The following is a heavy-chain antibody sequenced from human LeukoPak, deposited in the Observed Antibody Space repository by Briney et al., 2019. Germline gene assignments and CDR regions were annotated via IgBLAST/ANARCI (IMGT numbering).Heavy chain of an antibody. CDR1: GFTFSSYN. D-gene: IGHD3-10*01. Sequence: AGGSLRLSCAASGFTFSSYNMNWVRQAPGKGLEWVSSISSSSSHIYYADSVKGRLTISRDNAKNSLYLQMNSLRAEDTAVYYCAREEGSGHVYMDVWGKGTTVTVSS. J-gene: IGHJ6*03. CDR2: ISSSSSHI. CDR3: AREEGSGHVYMDV. V-gene: IGHV3-21*01.